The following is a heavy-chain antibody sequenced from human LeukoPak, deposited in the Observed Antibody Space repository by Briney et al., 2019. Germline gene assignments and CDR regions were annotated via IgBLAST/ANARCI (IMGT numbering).Heavy chain of an antibody. J-gene: IGHJ4*02. Sequence: GGSLRLSCVVSGFTFNRCWMNWVRQAPGKGLEWVAHINPDGRDTYYVDSVKGRFTISRDNAQNSMYLQMNSLRVEDMAFYYCAKDNRRHYTSGPNPDSLHWGQGALVTVSS. D-gene: IGHD6-19*01. CDR2: INPDGRDT. CDR1: GFTFNRCW. V-gene: IGHV3-7*03. CDR3: AKDNRRHYTSGPNPDSLH.